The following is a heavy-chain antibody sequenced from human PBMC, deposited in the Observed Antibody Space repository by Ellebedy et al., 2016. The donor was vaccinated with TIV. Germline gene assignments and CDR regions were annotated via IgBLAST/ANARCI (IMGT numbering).Heavy chain of an antibody. V-gene: IGHV3-64D*06. CDR1: ASTISNNA. D-gene: IGHD3-10*01. Sequence: GGSLRLXXFVSASTISNNAFHWGRHAPPQGLDYVLASTTKWCSTYYADSVKGRFTISRDNSKNTLFLQMSSLRAEDTAVYYCVMWDGSGQADWGQGTLVTVSS. J-gene: IGHJ4*02. CDR3: VMWDGSGQAD. CDR2: STTKWCST.